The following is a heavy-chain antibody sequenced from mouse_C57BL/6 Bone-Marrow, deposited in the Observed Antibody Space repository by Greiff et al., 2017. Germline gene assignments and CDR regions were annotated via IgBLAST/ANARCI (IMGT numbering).Heavy chain of an antibody. J-gene: IGHJ1*03. D-gene: IGHD2-1*01. Sequence: EVMLVESEGGLVQPGSSMTLSCTASGFTFSDYYMAWVRQVPEKGLEWVANINYDGSSTYYLDSLKSRFIISRDNAKNILYLQMSSLKSEDTATYYCARDSYGNFYYWYFDVWGTGTTVTVSS. V-gene: IGHV5-16*01. CDR1: GFTFSDYY. CDR2: INYDGSST. CDR3: ARDSYGNFYYWYFDV.